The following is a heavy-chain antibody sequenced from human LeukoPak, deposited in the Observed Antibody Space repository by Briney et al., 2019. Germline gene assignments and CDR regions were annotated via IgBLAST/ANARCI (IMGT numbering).Heavy chain of an antibody. J-gene: IGHJ4*02. CDR3: VAEEYGTGSYYKSAF. Sequence: SETLSLTCTVSGGSISNYYWSWIRQPPGKGLEWIGYIYHSGTTNYNPSLKSRVTISVDTSKSQFSLKLTSVTAADTAVYYCVAEEYGTGSYYKSAFWGKGALVTVSS. CDR1: GGSISNYY. D-gene: IGHD3-10*01. CDR2: IYHSGTT. V-gene: IGHV4-59*08.